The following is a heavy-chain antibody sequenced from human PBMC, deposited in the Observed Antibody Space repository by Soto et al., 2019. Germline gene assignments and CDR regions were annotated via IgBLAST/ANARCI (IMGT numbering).Heavy chain of an antibody. CDR1: GFTFSSYA. V-gene: IGHV3-23*01. J-gene: IGHJ3*02. CDR3: AKNPLSTVTSFISPSDI. CDR2: ISGSGGST. D-gene: IGHD4-17*01. Sequence: EVQLLESGGGLVQPGGSLRLSCAASGFTFSSYAMSWVRQAPGKGLEWVSAISGSGGSTYYADSVKGRFTISRDNSKNTLYLQMNSLRAEDTAVYYCAKNPLSTVTSFISPSDIWGQGTMVTVSS.